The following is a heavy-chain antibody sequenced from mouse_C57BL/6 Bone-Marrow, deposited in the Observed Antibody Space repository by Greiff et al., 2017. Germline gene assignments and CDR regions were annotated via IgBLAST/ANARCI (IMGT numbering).Heavy chain of an antibody. J-gene: IGHJ1*03. CDR1: GYTFTSYW. V-gene: IGHV1-7*01. D-gene: IGHD1-1*01. CDR3: AALLITTVVATDNWYFDV. CDR2: INPSSGYT. Sequence: QVQLKESGAELAKPGASVKLSCKASGYTFTSYWMHWVKQRPGQGLEWIGYINPSSGYTKYNQKFKDKATLTADKSSSTAYMQLSSLTYEDSAVYYCAALLITTVVATDNWYFDVWGTGTTVTVSS.